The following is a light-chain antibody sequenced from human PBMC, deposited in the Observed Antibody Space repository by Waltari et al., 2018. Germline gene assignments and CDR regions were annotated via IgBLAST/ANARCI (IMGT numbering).Light chain of an antibody. V-gene: IGLV1-47*01. Sequence: QSVLTQPPSASGTPGQTVTISCSGSSSNIGSNYVYWYQQFPGTAPKPLIYRNNQRPSGVPDRISGSKTGTSASLAISGLRSEDESDYYSSTWDDTLSGPVFGGGTELTVL. CDR2: RNN. CDR3: STWDDTLSGPV. CDR1: SSNIGSNY. J-gene: IGLJ3*02.